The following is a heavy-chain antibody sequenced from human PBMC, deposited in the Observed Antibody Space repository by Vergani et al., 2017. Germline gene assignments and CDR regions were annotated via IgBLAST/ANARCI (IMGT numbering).Heavy chain of an antibody. CDR1: GFTFGYYA. D-gene: IGHD3-10*01. J-gene: IGHJ3*02. CDR2: IRSKAYGHAT. V-gene: IGHV3-49*03. Sequence: EVQLVESGGDLVQPGRSLRLSCTASGFTFGYYAMDWFRQAPGQGLEWVGGIRSKAYGHATIYAASVKGRFTISREDSKSIAYLQMNNLQTEDTAMYYCVRDQVTMLRGSDALDIWGQGTMVTVSS. CDR3: VRDQVTMLRGSDALDI.